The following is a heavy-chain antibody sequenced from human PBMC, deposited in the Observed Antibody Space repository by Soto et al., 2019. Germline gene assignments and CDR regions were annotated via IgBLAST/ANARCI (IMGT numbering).Heavy chain of an antibody. Sequence: SVKVSCKASGGTFSSYAISWVRQAPGQGLEWMGGIIPIFGTANYAQKFQGRVTITADESTSTAYMELSRLRSEDTAVYYCARDISGWYYAFDIWGQGTMVTVSS. CDR3: ARDISGWYYAFDI. V-gene: IGHV1-69*13. D-gene: IGHD6-19*01. J-gene: IGHJ3*02. CDR1: GGTFSSYA. CDR2: IIPIFGTA.